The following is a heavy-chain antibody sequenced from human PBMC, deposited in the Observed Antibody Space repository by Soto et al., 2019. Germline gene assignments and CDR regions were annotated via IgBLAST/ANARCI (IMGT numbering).Heavy chain of an antibody. CDR2: ISAYNGNT. CDR3: ARELYDFWSGYYLLQQPLDY. Sequence: QVQLVQSGAEVKKPGASVKVSCKASGYTFTSYGISWVRQAPGQGLEWMGWISAYNGNTNYAQKLQGRVTMTTDTSTSTAYMELRSLRSDDTAVYYCARELYDFWSGYYLLQQPLDYWGQGTLVTVSS. V-gene: IGHV1-18*04. D-gene: IGHD3-3*01. CDR1: GYTFTSYG. J-gene: IGHJ4*02.